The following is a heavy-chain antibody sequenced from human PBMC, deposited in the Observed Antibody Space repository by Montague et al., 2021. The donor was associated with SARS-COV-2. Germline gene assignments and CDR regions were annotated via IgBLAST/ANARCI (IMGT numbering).Heavy chain of an antibody. Sequence: SETLSLTCAVYGGSFTGYYYSWIRQPPGGGLQWIGEINHSGSTXXXKSXXXRVIITLVTSKNQYSLMLSSVTTADTAVYYCKAPHQDILTGPSTDVWGQGTTVTVSS. CDR3: KAPHQDILTGPSTDV. CDR2: INHSGST. D-gene: IGHD3-9*01. CDR1: GGSFTGYY. J-gene: IGHJ6*02. V-gene: IGHV4-34*01.